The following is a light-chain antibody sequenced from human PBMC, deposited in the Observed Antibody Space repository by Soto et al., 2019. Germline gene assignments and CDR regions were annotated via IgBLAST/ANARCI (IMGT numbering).Light chain of an antibody. J-gene: IGKJ1*01. Sequence: EIVLTQSPGTLSLSAGERATLSCRASQTVNSNYFAWYQQKPGQAPRLLIYAASSRATGIPDRFSGSGSGTDLTLTINRLEPEDFAVYYCQQFGNSPQTFGQGTKVEIK. CDR1: QTVNSNY. V-gene: IGKV3-20*01. CDR3: QQFGNSPQT. CDR2: AAS.